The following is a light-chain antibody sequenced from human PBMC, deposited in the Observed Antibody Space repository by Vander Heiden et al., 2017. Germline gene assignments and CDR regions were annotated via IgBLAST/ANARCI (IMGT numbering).Light chain of an antibody. J-gene: IGLJ1*01. V-gene: IGLV2-14*01. CDR3: NSYTTKNTLV. CDR2: DVS. CDR1: SSDVGAYDY. Sequence: SALTQPASVSGSPGQSITISSTGTSSDVGAYDYVSWYQQRPGKAPKLIIYDVSTRPSGVSDRFSGSKSGITASLSISGVQAEDEADYYCNSYTTKNTLVFGSGT.